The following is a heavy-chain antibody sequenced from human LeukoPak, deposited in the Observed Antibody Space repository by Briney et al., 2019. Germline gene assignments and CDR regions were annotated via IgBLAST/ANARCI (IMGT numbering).Heavy chain of an antibody. CDR2: IYTSGST. CDR1: GGSISSGSYY. D-gene: IGHD3-10*01. CDR3: ARDREVYGSGSYYSHLDY. Sequence: SETLSLTCTVSGGSISSGSYYWSWIRQPAGKGLEWIGRIYTSGSTNYNPSLKSRVTISIDTSKNQFSLKLSSVTAADTAVYYCARDREVYGSGSYYSHLDYGGQGTLVTVSS. V-gene: IGHV4-61*02. J-gene: IGHJ4*02.